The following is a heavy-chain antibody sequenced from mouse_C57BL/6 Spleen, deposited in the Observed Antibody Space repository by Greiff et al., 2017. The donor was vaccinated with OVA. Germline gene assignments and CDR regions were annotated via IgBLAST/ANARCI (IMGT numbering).Heavy chain of an antibody. CDR3: AREGGYFDV. V-gene: IGHV1-22*01. CDR2: INPNNGGT. CDR1: GSTFPDYN. Sequence: EVQLQQSGPELVKPGASGKRSGRASGSTFPDYNMHWVKQSQGKSLEWMGYINPNNGGTSYNQKFKGKATLTVNKSSSTAYMELRSLTSEDSAVYYCAREGGYFDVWGTGTTVTVSS. J-gene: IGHJ1*03.